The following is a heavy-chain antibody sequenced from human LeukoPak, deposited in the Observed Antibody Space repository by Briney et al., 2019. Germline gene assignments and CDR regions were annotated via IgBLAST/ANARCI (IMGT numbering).Heavy chain of an antibody. V-gene: IGHV3-7*01. CDR1: GFTFSSYG. Sequence: GRSLRLSCAASGFTFSSYGMNWVRQAPGKGLEWVANIKQDESEKNYVDSVKGRFTISRDNAKNLLYLQMNNLRAEDTAVYYCARRSGYYWDAFDIWGQGTMVTVSS. CDR2: IKQDESEK. D-gene: IGHD3-22*01. CDR3: ARRSGYYWDAFDI. J-gene: IGHJ3*02.